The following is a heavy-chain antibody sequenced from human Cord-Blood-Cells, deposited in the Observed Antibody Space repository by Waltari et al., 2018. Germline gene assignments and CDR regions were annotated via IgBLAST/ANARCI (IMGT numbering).Heavy chain of an antibody. CDR1: GYTFTGYH. V-gene: IGHV1-2*02. CDR2: MNPNSGGT. J-gene: IGHJ3*02. D-gene: IGHD3-16*01. Sequence: QVQLVQSGAEVKKPGASVKVSCKASGYTFTGYHMHWVRQAPGQWLEWMGWMNPNSGGTNAAEKFHGRVTMCRDSTISAAYRELRRLRSDDTAVYYCASWGSLEGHAFDIWGQGTMVTVSS. CDR3: ASWGSLEGHAFDI.